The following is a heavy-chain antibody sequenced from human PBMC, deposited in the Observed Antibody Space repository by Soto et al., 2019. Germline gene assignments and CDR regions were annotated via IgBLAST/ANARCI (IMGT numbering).Heavy chain of an antibody. CDR1: GDSMTGFY. D-gene: IGHD3-10*01. V-gene: IGHV4-59*01. Sequence: QVQLRESGPGLVKPSETLSLTCTVSGDSMTGFYWSWIRQPPGKGLEWIGYINYVGRTSYYSPSLQSRVTRSLDSSKNQFSLTLSSVTAADTAVYFCARFRRHYFDHWGQGTMVTVSS. CDR2: INYVGRTS. CDR3: ARFRRHYFDH. J-gene: IGHJ4*02.